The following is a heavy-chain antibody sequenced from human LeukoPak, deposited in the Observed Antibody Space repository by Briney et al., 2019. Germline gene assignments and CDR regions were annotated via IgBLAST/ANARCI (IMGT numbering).Heavy chain of an antibody. CDR1: GGSISSYY. D-gene: IGHD3-22*01. CDR2: IYYSGST. J-gene: IGHJ4*02. V-gene: IGHV4-59*01. CDR3: ARGYYDSSGYYQGIDY. Sequence: SGTLSLTCTVSGGSISSYYWSWIRQPPGKGLEWIGYIYYSGSTNYNPSLKSRVTISVDTSKNQFSLKLSSVTAADTAVYYCARGYYDSSGYYQGIDYWGQGTLVTVSS.